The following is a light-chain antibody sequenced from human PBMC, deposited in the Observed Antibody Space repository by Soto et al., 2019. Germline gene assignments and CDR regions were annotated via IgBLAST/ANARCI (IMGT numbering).Light chain of an antibody. V-gene: IGKV3-11*01. Sequence: EIVLTQSPATLSSSPGERATLSCRASQSVGGHLAWYQQKPGQAPRLLIYDASDRATGIPARFSGSGSETDFTLTISSLEPDDFAVYYCQQRNNWPPSITFGQGTRLEIK. J-gene: IGKJ5*01. CDR2: DAS. CDR3: QQRNNWPPSIT. CDR1: QSVGGH.